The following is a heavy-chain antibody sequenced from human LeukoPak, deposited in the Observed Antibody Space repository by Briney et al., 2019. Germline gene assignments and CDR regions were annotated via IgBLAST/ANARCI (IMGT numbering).Heavy chain of an antibody. CDR2: LSPDGSSS. CDR3: TRSLSLGGRYWGFDY. Sequence: GGSLRLSCAASGFSFSTYWMHWVRQAPGKGLVWVSRLSPDGSSSVYADSVKGRFTVSRDNAKNTVYLQMNSLRDDDTAVYYCTRSLSLGGRYWGFDYWGQGALVTVSS. D-gene: IGHD1-26*01. J-gene: IGHJ4*02. V-gene: IGHV3-74*01. CDR1: GFSFSTYW.